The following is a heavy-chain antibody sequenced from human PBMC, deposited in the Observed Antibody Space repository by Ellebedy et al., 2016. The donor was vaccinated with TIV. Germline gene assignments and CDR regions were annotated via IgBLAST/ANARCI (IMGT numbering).Heavy chain of an antibody. CDR2: IGTAGDT. CDR3: AKQQWLDN. D-gene: IGHD6-19*01. V-gene: IGHV3-13*01. CDR1: GFTFSSYD. Sequence: GESLKISCAASGFTFSSYDMHWVRQATGKGLEWVSAIGTAGDTYYPGSVKGRFTISRENAKNSLYLQMNSLRAGDTAVYYCAKQQWLDNWGQGTLVTVSS. J-gene: IGHJ4*02.